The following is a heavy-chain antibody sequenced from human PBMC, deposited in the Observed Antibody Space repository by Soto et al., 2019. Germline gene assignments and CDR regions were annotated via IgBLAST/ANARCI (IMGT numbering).Heavy chain of an antibody. CDR2: ISSSSSYI. CDR3: ARIVGAMNLVDY. V-gene: IGHV3-21*01. J-gene: IGHJ4*02. D-gene: IGHD1-26*01. Sequence: EVQLVESGGGLVKPGGSLRLSCAASGFTFSSYSMNWVRQAPGKGLEWVSSISSSSSYIYYADSVKGRFTISRDNAKNTLYLQMNSLSAEDTAVYYCARIVGAMNLVDYWGQGTLVTVSS. CDR1: GFTFSSYS.